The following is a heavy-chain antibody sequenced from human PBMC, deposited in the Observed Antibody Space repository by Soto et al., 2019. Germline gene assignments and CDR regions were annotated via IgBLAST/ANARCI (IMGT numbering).Heavy chain of an antibody. J-gene: IGHJ4*02. CDR1: GFSLTVYS. CDR2: MQPDGVTK. V-gene: IGHV3-30*09. CDR3: ARGLQGFDY. Sequence: QVQLVESGGGVVQPGRSLRLSCRISGFSLTVYSMNWVRLAPGKGLEWVAVMQPDGVTKNYADSVQGRFVISGDNSKNTLYLEMDSLTPEDTAIYYCARGLQGFDYWGQGTLVTVSS.